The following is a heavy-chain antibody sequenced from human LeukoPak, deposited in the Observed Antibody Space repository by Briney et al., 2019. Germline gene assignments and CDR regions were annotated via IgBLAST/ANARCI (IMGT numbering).Heavy chain of an antibody. D-gene: IGHD3-22*01. Sequence: PGGSLRLSCAASGFTFSSYSMNWVRQAPGKGLEWVSTISGSGGSTYYADSVKGRFTISRDNSKNTLYLQMNSLRAEDTAVYYCAKEEEAYYDSSGYLLGYWGQGTLVTVSS. V-gene: IGHV3-23*01. J-gene: IGHJ4*02. CDR3: AKEEEAYYDSSGYLLGY. CDR2: ISGSGGST. CDR1: GFTFSSYS.